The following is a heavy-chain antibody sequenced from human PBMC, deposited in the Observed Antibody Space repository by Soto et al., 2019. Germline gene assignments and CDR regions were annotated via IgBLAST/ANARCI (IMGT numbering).Heavy chain of an antibody. CDR3: AHSKVQLERQWFDP. CDR1: GFSLSTSGVG. D-gene: IGHD1-1*01. Sequence: QITLEESGPTLVRPTQTLTLTCSFSGFSLSTSGVGVGWIRQPPGKALEWLALIYWDDDKHYSPSLKSRLTITNDTSKHQAVLTMPDMDPVDTATYYCAHSKVQLERQWFDPWGQGTLVTVYS. J-gene: IGHJ5*02. CDR2: IYWDDDK. V-gene: IGHV2-5*02.